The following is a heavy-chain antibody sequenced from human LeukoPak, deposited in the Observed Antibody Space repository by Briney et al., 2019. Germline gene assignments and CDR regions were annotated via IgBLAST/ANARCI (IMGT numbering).Heavy chain of an antibody. D-gene: IGHD6-13*01. CDR2: IYSSGST. J-gene: IGHJ4*02. Sequence: PSETLSLTCTVSGGSISTYYWSWIRQPAGKGLEWIARIYSSGSTNYNPPLESRVTMSVDTSKNQFSLNLTSVTAADTAVYYCARDGIAAAGRFFDYWGQGTLATASS. CDR3: ARDGIAAAGRFFDY. CDR1: GGSISTYY. V-gene: IGHV4-4*07.